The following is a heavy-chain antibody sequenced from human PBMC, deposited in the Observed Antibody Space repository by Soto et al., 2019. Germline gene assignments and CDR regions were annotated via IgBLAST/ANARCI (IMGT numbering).Heavy chain of an antibody. D-gene: IGHD2-2*02. CDR1: GGSISIYY. J-gene: IGHJ6*02. Sequence: SETLSLTCTVSGGSISIYYWSWIRQPPGKGLEWIGYIYYGGSTNYNPSLKSRVTISVDTSKSQFSLKLSSVTAADTAVYYCARSLCSSTSCYTSGGGQWSHGMDVWGQGNRVTVSS. CDR3: ARSLCSSTSCYTSGGGQWSHGMDV. V-gene: IGHV4-59*01. CDR2: IYYGGST.